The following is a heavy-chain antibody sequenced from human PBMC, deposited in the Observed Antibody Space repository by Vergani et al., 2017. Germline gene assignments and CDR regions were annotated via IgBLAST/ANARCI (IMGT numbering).Heavy chain of an antibody. CDR1: GFTFDDYA. V-gene: IGHV3-43D*04. Sequence: EVQLVESGGVVVQPGGSLRLSCAASGFTFDDYAMHWVRQAPGKGLEWVSLISWDGGSTYYADSVKGRFTISRDNSKNSLYLQMNSLRAEDTAVYYCARGAYSSSWYAYDYWGQGTLVTVSS. CDR3: ARGAYSSSWYAYDY. CDR2: ISWDGGST. D-gene: IGHD6-13*01. J-gene: IGHJ4*02.